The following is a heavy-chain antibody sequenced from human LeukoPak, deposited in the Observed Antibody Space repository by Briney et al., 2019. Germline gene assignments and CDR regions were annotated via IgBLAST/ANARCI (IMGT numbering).Heavy chain of an antibody. CDR1: GGSISSSSYY. Sequence: SETLSLTCTVSGGSISSSSYYWGWIRQPPGKGLEWIGSIYYSGSTYYNPSLKSRVTISVDTSKNQFSLKLSSVTAADTAVYYCARQGVQLERLYFDYWGQGTLVTVSS. CDR2: IYYSGST. V-gene: IGHV4-39*01. D-gene: IGHD1-1*01. CDR3: ARQGVQLERLYFDY. J-gene: IGHJ4*02.